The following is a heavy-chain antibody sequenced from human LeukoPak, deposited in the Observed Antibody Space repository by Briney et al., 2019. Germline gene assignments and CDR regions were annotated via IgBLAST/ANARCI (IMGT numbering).Heavy chain of an antibody. D-gene: IGHD3-22*01. CDR1: GGSISSYY. V-gene: IGHV4-59*01. Sequence: SETLSLTCTVSGGSISSYYWSWIRQPPGKGLEGSGYIYYSGSTNYNPSLKSRVTISVDTSKNQFSLKLSSVTAADTAVYYCARGATHYDSSGWFDPWGQGTLVTVSS. CDR3: ARGATHYDSSGWFDP. CDR2: IYYSGST. J-gene: IGHJ5*02.